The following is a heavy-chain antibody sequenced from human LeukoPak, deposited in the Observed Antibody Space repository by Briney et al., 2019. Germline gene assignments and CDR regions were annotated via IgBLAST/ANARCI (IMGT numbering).Heavy chain of an antibody. Sequence: ASVKVSCKASGYTFTGYYMHWARQAPGQGLEWMGWINPNSGGTNYAQKFQGRVTMTRDTSISTAYMELSRLRSDDTAVHYCARGPYYYGSGSYYNHNFDYWGQGTLVTVSS. CDR1: GYTFTGYY. V-gene: IGHV1-2*02. J-gene: IGHJ4*02. CDR3: ARGPYYYGSGSYYNHNFDY. D-gene: IGHD3-10*01. CDR2: INPNSGGT.